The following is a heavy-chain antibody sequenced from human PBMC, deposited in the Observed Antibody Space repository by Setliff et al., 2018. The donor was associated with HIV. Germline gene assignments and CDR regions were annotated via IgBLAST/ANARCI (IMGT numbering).Heavy chain of an antibody. CDR1: GFTFSSYG. CDR2: IWYDGSNK. Sequence: PGGSLRLSCAASGFTFSSYGMHWVRQAPGKGLEWVAVIWYDGSNKYYADSVKGRFTISRDNSKNTLYLQMNSLRAEDTAVYYCAKAVAQQFVSFFDHWGRGTLVTVSS. J-gene: IGHJ4*02. V-gene: IGHV3-33*06. CDR3: AKAVAQQFVSFFDH. D-gene: IGHD6-6*01.